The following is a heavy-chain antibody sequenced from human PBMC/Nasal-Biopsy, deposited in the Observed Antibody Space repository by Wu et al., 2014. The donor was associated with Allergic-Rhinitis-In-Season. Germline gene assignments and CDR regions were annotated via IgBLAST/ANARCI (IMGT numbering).Heavy chain of an antibody. Sequence: NPSLKSRVTISVDTSKNQFSLKLSSVTAADTAVYYCARYVPYYYYGMDVWGQGTTVTVSS. CDR3: ARYVPYYYYGMDV. V-gene: IGHV4-34*01. J-gene: IGHJ6*02. D-gene: IGHD2-2*01.